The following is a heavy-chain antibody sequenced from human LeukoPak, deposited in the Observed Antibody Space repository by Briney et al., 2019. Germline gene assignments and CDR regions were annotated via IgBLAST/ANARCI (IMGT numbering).Heavy chain of an antibody. CDR2: INPNSAGT. D-gene: IGHD2-2*01. Sequence: GASLKLSCKPSGYTFTGYYIPWVRQAPGHGLEWMGWINPNSAGTNPAQKFQGRVTMTRDTSLSTAYMELSRLRSDDTAVYYCARPPIVVVPAAKRGIWFDPSGQGSLVTVSS. CDR1: GYTFTGYY. J-gene: IGHJ5*02. V-gene: IGHV1-2*02. CDR3: ARPPIVVVPAAKRGIWFDP.